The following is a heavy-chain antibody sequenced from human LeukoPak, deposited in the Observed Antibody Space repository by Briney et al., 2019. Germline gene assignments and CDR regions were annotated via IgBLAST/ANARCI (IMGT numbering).Heavy chain of an antibody. CDR1: GGSFSGYY. J-gene: IGHJ5*02. D-gene: IGHD3-10*01. Sequence: SETLSLTCADYGGSFSGYYWSWIRQPPGKGLEWIGEINHSGSTNYNPSLKSRVTISVDTSKNQFSLKLSSVTAADTAVYYCARGWRITMVRGVIFDPWGQGTLVTVSS. CDR3: ARGWRITMVRGVIFDP. V-gene: IGHV4-34*01. CDR2: INHSGST.